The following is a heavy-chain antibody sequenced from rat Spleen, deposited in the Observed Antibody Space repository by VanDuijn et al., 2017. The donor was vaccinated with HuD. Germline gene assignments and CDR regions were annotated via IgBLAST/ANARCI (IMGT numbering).Heavy chain of an antibody. V-gene: IGHV4-2*01. CDR3: VRETKGVDS. J-gene: IGHJ2*01. CDR2: IKKDSRTI. CDR1: GFNFNDYW. Sequence: EVKLVESGGGLVQPGGSLKLSCAASGFNFNDYWMGWVRQAPGKGLEWIGEIKKDSRTIKYLPSLKDKLTIARDNAQNILYLQMGKLGSEDTVIDYCVRETKGVDSWGQGVMVTVSS. D-gene: IGHD1-11*01.